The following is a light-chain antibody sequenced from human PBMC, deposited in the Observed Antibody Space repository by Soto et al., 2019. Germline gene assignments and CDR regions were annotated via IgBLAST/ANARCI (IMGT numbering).Light chain of an antibody. Sequence: DIQMTQSPSTLSASVGDRVTITCRAGQSIGGYLAWYPQKPGKAPKVLIYDASNLEIGVPSRFSGSGSGTEFTLTINGLQPDDFATYYCQQYLSPAPYTFGQGTKLE. J-gene: IGKJ2*01. CDR3: QQYLSPAPYT. CDR1: QSIGGY. CDR2: DAS. V-gene: IGKV1-5*01.